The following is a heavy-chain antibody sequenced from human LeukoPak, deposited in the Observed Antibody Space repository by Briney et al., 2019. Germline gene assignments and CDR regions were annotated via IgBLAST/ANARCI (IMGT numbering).Heavy chain of an antibody. D-gene: IGHD3-10*01. J-gene: IGHJ4*02. Sequence: GGSLRLSCAASGFTFSIYGMHWVRQAPGKGLEWVAVIWYDGSNKSYIDSVKGRFTISRENSKNMLYLQMNSRRGEDTAVYYCARVEGRFYGWGSYRGFDYWGQGTLVTVSS. CDR3: ARVEGRFYGWGSYRGFDY. CDR1: GFTFSIYG. CDR2: IWYDGSNK. V-gene: IGHV3-33*01.